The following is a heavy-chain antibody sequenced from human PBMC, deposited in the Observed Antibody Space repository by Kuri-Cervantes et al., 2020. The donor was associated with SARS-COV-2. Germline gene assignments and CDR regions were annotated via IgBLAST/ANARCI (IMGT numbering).Heavy chain of an antibody. CDR3: ADDYGDYRTPFDY. CDR1: GFTFSSYG. D-gene: IGHD4-17*01. Sequence: GESLKISCAASGFTFSSYGMHWVRQAPGKGLEWVAFIRYGGSNKYYADSVKGRFTISRDNSKNTLYLQMHSLRAEDTAVYYCADDYGDYRTPFDYWGQGTLVTVSS. J-gene: IGHJ4*02. V-gene: IGHV3-30*02. CDR2: IRYGGSNK.